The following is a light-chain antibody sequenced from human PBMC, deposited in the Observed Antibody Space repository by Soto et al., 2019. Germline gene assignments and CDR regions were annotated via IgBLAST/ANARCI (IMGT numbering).Light chain of an antibody. CDR3: QQYNSYSGT. CDR1: QSISSW. Sequence: DIQMTQSPSTLSASVGDRVTITCRASQSISSWLAWYQQKPGKAPKLLIYDASSLESGVPSRFSGSGSGTEFTLTISSLQPYYCATYYCQQYNSYSGTFGQGTKVDIK. J-gene: IGKJ1*01. V-gene: IGKV1-5*01. CDR2: DAS.